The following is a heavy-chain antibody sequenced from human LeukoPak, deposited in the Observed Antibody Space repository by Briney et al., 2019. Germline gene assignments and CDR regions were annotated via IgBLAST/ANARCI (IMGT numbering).Heavy chain of an antibody. CDR2: IYYSGST. Sequence: SETLSLTCTVSGGSISSYYWSWIRQPPGKGLQWFGYIYYSGSTNYNPSLKSRVTISVDTSTNQFSLKLSSVTAADTAVYYCARETLGGYCSGGSCYYNWFDPWGQGTLVTVSS. D-gene: IGHD2-15*01. V-gene: IGHV4-59*01. J-gene: IGHJ5*02. CDR3: ARETLGGYCSGGSCYYNWFDP. CDR1: GGSISSYY.